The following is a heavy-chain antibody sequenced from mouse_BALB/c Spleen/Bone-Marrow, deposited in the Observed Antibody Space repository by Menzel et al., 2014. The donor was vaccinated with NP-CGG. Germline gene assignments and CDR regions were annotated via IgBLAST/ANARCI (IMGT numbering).Heavy chain of an antibody. J-gene: IGHJ4*01. Sequence: QVQLKESGAELVKPGASVKLSCKASGYTFTSYYMYWVKQRPGQGLEWFGEINPSNGGTNFNEKFKNKATLTVDKSSSTAHMQLSSLTSEDSAVYYCSRGRRDALDCWGQGTSVTVSS. CDR1: GYTFTSYY. CDR2: INPSNGGT. V-gene: IGHV1S81*02. CDR3: SRGRRDALDC.